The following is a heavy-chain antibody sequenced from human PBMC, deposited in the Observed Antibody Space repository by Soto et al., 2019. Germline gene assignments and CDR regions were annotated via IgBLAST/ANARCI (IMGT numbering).Heavy chain of an antibody. J-gene: IGHJ4*02. D-gene: IGHD2-8*01. CDR1: GGSFSGYY. V-gene: IGHV4-34*01. Sequence: PSETLSLTCAVYGGSFSGYYWSWIRQPPGKGLEWIGEINHSGSTNYNPSLKSRVTISVDTSKNQFSLKLSSVTAADTAVYYCARGVGLTVYDLGSGLRRFDSWSQGPLVTVS. CDR2: INHSGST. CDR3: ARGVGLTVYDLGSGLRRFDS.